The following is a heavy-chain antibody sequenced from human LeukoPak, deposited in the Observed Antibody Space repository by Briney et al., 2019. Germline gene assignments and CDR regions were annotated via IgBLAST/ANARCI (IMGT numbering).Heavy chain of an antibody. D-gene: IGHD4-23*01. J-gene: IGHJ4*02. CDR2: ISTSNGNT. V-gene: IGHV1-18*01. Sequence: ASVRVSCKTSGYTFTSYGIAWVRQAPGQGLEWMGWISTSNGNTKYVENFQGRVTMTTDTSTSTAYMEVRSLRSNDTALYYCARVHGYYTGIYYFDFWGKGSLVTVSS. CDR3: ARVHGYYTGIYYFDF. CDR1: GYTFTSYG.